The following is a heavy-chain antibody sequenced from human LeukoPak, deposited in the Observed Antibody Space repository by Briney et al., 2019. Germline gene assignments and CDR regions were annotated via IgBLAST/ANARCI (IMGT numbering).Heavy chain of an antibody. CDR2: IAPDGSRT. CDR1: GFTLSAYW. Sequence: GGSLRLSCAASGFTLSAYWMRWVRQAPGRGLVWVSRIAPDGSRTDYADSVKGRFTISSDNAKNTLYLQLNSLRPEDTALYHCTMDTFGPRDYWGQGALVTVSS. J-gene: IGHJ4*02. V-gene: IGHV3-74*01. CDR3: TMDTFGPRDY. D-gene: IGHD5-18*01.